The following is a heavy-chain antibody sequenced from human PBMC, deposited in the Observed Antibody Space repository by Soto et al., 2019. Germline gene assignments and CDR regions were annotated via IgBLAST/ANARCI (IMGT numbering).Heavy chain of an antibody. Sequence: GGSLRLSCEASGFTFNNYAIAWVRQAPGKGLEWVSGITSSGAAYYADSVKGRFTISRDNSKNTLYLQMNSLRAEDTAVYYCAKGENSVNAKDFYPWSQGTLVTVSS. J-gene: IGHJ5*02. V-gene: IGHV3-23*01. CDR1: GFTFNNYA. D-gene: IGHD1-26*01. CDR3: AKGENSVNAKDFYP. CDR2: ITSSGAA.